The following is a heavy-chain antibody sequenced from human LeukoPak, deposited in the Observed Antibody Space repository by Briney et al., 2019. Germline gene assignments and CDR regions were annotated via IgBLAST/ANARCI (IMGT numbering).Heavy chain of an antibody. D-gene: IGHD6-13*01. CDR2: IIPIFGTA. CDR1: GGTFSSYA. CDR3: ARDESIAAAGFDY. Sequence: GSSVKVSCKVSGGTFSSYAISWVRQAPGQGLEWMGGIIPIFGTANYAQKFQGRVTITADESTSTAYMELSSLRSEDTAVYYCARDESIAAAGFDYWGQGTLVTVSS. J-gene: IGHJ4*02. V-gene: IGHV1-69*01.